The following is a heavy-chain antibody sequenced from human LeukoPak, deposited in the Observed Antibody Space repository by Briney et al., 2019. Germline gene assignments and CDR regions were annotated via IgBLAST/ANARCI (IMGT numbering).Heavy chain of an antibody. CDR1: GFTFSSYA. CDR2: ISGSGGST. V-gene: IGHV3-23*01. J-gene: IGHJ4*02. D-gene: IGHD3-22*01. CDR3: AKDLMPHSSGSVFDF. Sequence: GGSLRLSCAASGFTFSSYAMSWVRQAPGKGLEWVSAISGSGGSTYYADSVKGRFTISRDNSKNTLYLQMNSLRAEDTAVYYCAKDLMPHSSGSVFDFWGPGNLVTVSS.